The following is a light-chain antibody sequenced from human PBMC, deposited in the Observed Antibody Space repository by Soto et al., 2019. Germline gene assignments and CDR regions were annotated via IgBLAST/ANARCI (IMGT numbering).Light chain of an antibody. J-gene: IGKJ4*01. CDR2: RAS. V-gene: IGKV3-15*01. CDR1: QSINSN. Sequence: EIVLTQSPDTLSLSPGERPTLSCRASQSINSNLAWYQQKPGQAPRLXXFRASSRATGLPARFSASVSGTDFNLTIRSLQSEDFAVYYGQQYNNWPRATFGGGTKVDIK. CDR3: QQYNNWPRAT.